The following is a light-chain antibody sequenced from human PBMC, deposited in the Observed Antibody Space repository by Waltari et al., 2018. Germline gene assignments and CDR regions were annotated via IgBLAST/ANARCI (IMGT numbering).Light chain of an antibody. J-gene: IGLJ2*01. CDR3: QSYDTTLSAVV. CDR1: KSNIGADFD. V-gene: IGLV1-40*01. Sequence: QSVLTQPPSVSGAPGQSVTISCSGTKSNIGADFDVHWDQQVPGTAPNPLLHSFSNRPSVVSDRFSGFKSGASASLVITGLQAEDEAMYYCQSYDTTLSAVVFGGGTRLTV. CDR2: SFS.